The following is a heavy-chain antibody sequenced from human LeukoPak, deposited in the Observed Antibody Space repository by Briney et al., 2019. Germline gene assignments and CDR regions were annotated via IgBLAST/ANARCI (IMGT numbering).Heavy chain of an antibody. J-gene: IGHJ6*02. D-gene: IGHD2-2*01. Sequence: GGSLRLSCAASGFTFSSYAMHWVRQTPGKGLEWVAVISYDGSNKYYADSVKGRFTISRDNSKNTLYLQMNSLRAEDTAVYYCARDPNIVVVPAALYGMDVWGQGTTVTVSS. CDR3: ARDPNIVVVPAALYGMDV. V-gene: IGHV3-30-3*01. CDR2: ISYDGSNK. CDR1: GFTFSSYA.